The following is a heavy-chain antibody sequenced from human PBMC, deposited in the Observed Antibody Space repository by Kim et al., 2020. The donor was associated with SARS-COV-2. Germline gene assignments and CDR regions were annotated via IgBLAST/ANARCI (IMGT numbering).Heavy chain of an antibody. D-gene: IGHD6-19*01. CDR3: AAVKGYSSGWYFDY. V-gene: IGHV1-58*01. CDR2: IVVGSGNT. J-gene: IGHJ4*02. CDR1: GFTFTSSA. Sequence: SVKVSCKASGFTFTSSAVQWVRQARGQRLEWIGWIVVGSGNTNYAQKFQERVTITRDMSTSTAYMELSSLRSEDTAVYYCAAVKGYSSGWYFDYWGQGTLVTVSS.